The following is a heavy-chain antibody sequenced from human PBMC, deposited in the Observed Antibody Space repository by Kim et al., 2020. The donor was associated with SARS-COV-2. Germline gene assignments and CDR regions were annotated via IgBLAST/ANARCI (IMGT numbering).Heavy chain of an antibody. CDR2: IYPDDSDT. D-gene: IGHD1-26*01. J-gene: IGHJ2*01. CDR3: ARRGGTYGNWHFDL. V-gene: IGHV5-51*01. CDR1: GYSFTSSW. Sequence: GESLKISCKGSGYSFTSSWIAWVRQMPGKGLEWMGIIYPDDSDTRYRPSFQGQVTIPADKSTDTAYLQWSSLKASDTAMYYCARRGGTYGNWHFDLWGRGTLVTVSS.